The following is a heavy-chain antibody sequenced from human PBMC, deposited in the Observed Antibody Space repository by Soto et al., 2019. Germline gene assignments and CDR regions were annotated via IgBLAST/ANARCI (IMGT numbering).Heavy chain of an antibody. CDR2: IYWNDDK. J-gene: IGHJ4*02. V-gene: IGHV2-5*01. Sequence: QITLKESGPTLVKPTQTLTLTCTFSGFSLSTSGVGVGWIRQPPGKALEWLALIYWNDDKRYSPSLKSRLTITKDTSKNQVVLTMTNMDPVDTATYYCAHRRNYIAVAEGLYFDYWGQGTLVTVSS. CDR3: AHRRNYIAVAEGLYFDY. CDR1: GFSLSTSGVG. D-gene: IGHD6-19*01.